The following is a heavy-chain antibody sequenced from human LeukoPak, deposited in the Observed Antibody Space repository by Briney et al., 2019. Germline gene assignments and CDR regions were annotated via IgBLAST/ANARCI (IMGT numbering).Heavy chain of an antibody. CDR2: IIPIFGTA. CDR3: ARDYPGYGDYVFLYYYGMDV. V-gene: IGHV1-69*06. CDR1: GGTFSSYA. Sequence: ASVKVSCKASGGTFSSYAISWVRQAPGQGLEWMGGIIPIFGTANYARKFQGRVTITADKSTSTAYMELSSLRSEDTAVYYCARDYPGYGDYVFLYYYGMDVWGKGTTVTVSS. D-gene: IGHD4-17*01. J-gene: IGHJ6*04.